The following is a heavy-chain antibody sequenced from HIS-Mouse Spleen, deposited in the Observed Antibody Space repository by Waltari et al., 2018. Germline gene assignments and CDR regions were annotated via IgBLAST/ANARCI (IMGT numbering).Heavy chain of an antibody. Sequence: QVQLVESGGGVVQPGRSLRLSCAASGFTFSSYAMHWVPQAPGKGLEWVAVISYDGSNKYYADSVKGRFTISRDNSKNTLYLQMNSLRAEDTAVYYCARASVVGSGHFDYWGQGTLVTVSS. CDR3: ARASVVGSGHFDY. CDR2: ISYDGSNK. CDR1: GFTFSSYA. J-gene: IGHJ4*02. D-gene: IGHD6-19*01. V-gene: IGHV3-30-3*01.